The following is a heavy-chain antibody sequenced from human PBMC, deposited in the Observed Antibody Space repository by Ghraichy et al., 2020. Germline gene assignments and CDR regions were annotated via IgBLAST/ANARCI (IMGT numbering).Heavy chain of an antibody. Sequence: SETLSLTCTVSGGSISSYYWSWIRQPPGKGLEWIGYIYTSGSTNYNPSLKSRVTISVDTSKNQFSLKLSSVTAADTAVYYCARLGADGDFDYWGQGTLVTVSS. CDR3: ARLGADGDFDY. CDR2: IYTSGST. D-gene: IGHD3-16*01. J-gene: IGHJ4*02. CDR1: GGSISSYY. V-gene: IGHV4-4*09.